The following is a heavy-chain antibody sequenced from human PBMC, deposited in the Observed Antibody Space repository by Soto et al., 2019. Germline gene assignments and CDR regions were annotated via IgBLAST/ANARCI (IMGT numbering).Heavy chain of an antibody. J-gene: IGHJ4*02. CDR2: IHHSGST. CDR1: SASISSGGSY. Sequence: QVQLQESGPRLVKPSQTLSLTCTVSSASISSGGSYWSWIRQHPGRGLDWIGFIHHSGSTYYNPSLNLRVTISLDTSNNQFSLMMASVTAADTAVYFCARTPTALYGTGNYFDYWGQGTLVTVSS. D-gene: IGHD3-10*01. CDR3: ARTPTALYGTGNYFDY. V-gene: IGHV4-31*03.